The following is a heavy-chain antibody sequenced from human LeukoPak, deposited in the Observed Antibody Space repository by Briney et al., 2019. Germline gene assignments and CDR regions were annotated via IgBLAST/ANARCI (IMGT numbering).Heavy chain of an antibody. CDR2: INPSDSYT. Sequence: GESLKISCQGSGYSFTGCWISWVRQMPGKGLEWMGKINPSDSYTNFSPSFQGHVTISADKSINTAYLQWSSLKASDTAMYYCAAMGSAYYGDFDYWGQGTLVTVSS. J-gene: IGHJ4*02. CDR1: GYSFTGCW. CDR3: AAMGSAYYGDFDY. V-gene: IGHV5-10-1*01. D-gene: IGHD3-3*01.